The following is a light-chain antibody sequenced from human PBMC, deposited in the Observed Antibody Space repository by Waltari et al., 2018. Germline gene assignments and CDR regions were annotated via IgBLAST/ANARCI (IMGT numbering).Light chain of an antibody. Sequence: EIVMTQSPATLSVSPGERATLSCRASQSVSTNLAWYQQKPGQAPRLLIPGASSRATGIPDRFSGSGSGTDFTLTISRLEPEDVGVYYCLQRSNWPYSFGQGSKVEIK. CDR1: QSVSTN. CDR2: GAS. CDR3: LQRSNWPYS. V-gene: IGKV3D-15*01. J-gene: IGKJ2*03.